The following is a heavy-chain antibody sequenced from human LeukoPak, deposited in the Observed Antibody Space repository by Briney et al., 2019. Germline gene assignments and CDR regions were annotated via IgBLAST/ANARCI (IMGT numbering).Heavy chain of an antibody. Sequence: PGGSLRLSCAASGFTFSDYYMRWIRQAPGKGLEWVSYISSRGSTIYYADSVKGRFTISRDNAKNSLYLQMNSLRAEGTAVYYCARHFRGLYFDYWGQGTLVTVSS. CDR1: GFTFSDYY. D-gene: IGHD2-15*01. CDR2: ISSRGSTI. V-gene: IGHV3-11*01. J-gene: IGHJ4*02. CDR3: ARHFRGLYFDY.